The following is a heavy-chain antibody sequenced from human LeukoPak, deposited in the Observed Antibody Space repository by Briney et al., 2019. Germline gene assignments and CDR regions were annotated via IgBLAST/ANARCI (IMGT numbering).Heavy chain of an antibody. CDR1: GFTFSTYN. D-gene: IGHD5-18*01. J-gene: IGHJ2*01. Sequence: GGSLRLSCAASGFTFSTYNMNWVRQAPGKGLEWISDISSSSGTIHYADSVKGRFTISRDNAKNTLYLQMNSLRAEDTAVYYCAKDRLDTAMVANWYFDLWGRGTLVTVSS. CDR2: ISSSSGTI. CDR3: AKDRLDTAMVANWYFDL. V-gene: IGHV3-48*01.